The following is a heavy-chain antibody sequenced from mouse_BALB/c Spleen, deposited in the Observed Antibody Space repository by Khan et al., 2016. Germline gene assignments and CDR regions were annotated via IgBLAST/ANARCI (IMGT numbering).Heavy chain of an antibody. CDR2: ISYSGTT. D-gene: IGHD2-14*01. V-gene: IGHV3-8*02. CDR1: GDSITSGY. J-gene: IGHJ4*01. CDR3: AYRYDAMDY. Sequence: EVQLQESGPNLVKPSQTLSLTCSVTGDSITSGYWNWIRKFPGNKLEYMGYISYSGTTYYNPSLKSRISITRDTSKNQYYLQLNSATTEVTATYYCAYRYDAMDYWGQGTSVTVSS.